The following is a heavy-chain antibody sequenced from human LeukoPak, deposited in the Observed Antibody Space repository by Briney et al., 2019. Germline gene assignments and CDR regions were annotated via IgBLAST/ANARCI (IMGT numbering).Heavy chain of an antibody. CDR1: GFTFSTYG. V-gene: IGHV3-30*02. CDR2: IRYDGSSK. Sequence: GGSLRLSCAASGFTFSTYGMYWVRQAPGKGLEWVAFIRYDGSSKYYADSVKGRFIISRDNSKNTLFLQMNSLRAEDAAIYYCGEGRGKWGCSSLNCYVWGGYFDFWGQGTLVTVSS. CDR3: GEGRGKWGCSSLNCYVWGGYFDF. J-gene: IGHJ4*02. D-gene: IGHD3-10*02.